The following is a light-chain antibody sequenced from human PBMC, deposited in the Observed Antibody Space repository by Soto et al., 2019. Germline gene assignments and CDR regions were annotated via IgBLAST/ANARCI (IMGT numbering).Light chain of an antibody. CDR3: QQYGSSPWT. V-gene: IGKV3D-20*01. CDR1: QSVSSY. CDR2: DAS. J-gene: IGKJ1*01. Sequence: EIVLTQSPATLSLSPGERATLSFGASQSVSSYLAWYQQKPGQAPRLLIYDASNRATGIPARFSGSGSGTDFTLTISRLEPEDFAVYYCQQYGSSPWTFGQGTRWIS.